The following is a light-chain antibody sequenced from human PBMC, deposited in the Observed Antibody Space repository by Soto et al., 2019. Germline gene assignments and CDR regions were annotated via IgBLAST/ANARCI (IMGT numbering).Light chain of an antibody. V-gene: IGLV1-47*01. CDR3: AAWDDSLSGGWV. Sequence: QSVLTQPPSASGTPGQRVTISCCGSSSNIGSNYVYWYQQFPGTAPKLLIYRNNQRPSGVPDRFSGSKSGTSASLAISGLRSEDEADYYCAAWDDSLSGGWVFGGGTKLTVL. CDR2: RNN. CDR1: SSNIGSNY. J-gene: IGLJ3*02.